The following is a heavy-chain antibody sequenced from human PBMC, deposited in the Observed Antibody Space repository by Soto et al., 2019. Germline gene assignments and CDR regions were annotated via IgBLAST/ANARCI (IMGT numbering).Heavy chain of an antibody. V-gene: IGHV3-30-3*01. CDR2: ISYDGSNK. D-gene: IGHD1-26*01. J-gene: IGHJ4*02. CDR1: GFTFSSYA. CDR3: TRDPYSGSRYYFDS. Sequence: LGGSLRLSCAASGFTFSSYAMHWVRQAPGKGLEWVAVISYDGSNKYYADSVKGRFTISRDNSKNTLYLQMNSLRPEDTAVYYCTRDPYSGSRYYFDSWGQGTLVTVSS.